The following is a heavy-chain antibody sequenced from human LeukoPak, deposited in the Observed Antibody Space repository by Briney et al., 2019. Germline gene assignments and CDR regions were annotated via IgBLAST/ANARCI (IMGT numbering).Heavy chain of an antibody. CDR1: GGSISSGGYY. V-gene: IGHV4-31*03. CDR3: ARDSGMIVHY. Sequence: SQTLSLTCTVSGGSISSGGYYWSWIRQHPGKGLEWIGYIYYSGSTYYNPSLKSRVTTSVDTSKNQFSMKLSSVTAADTAVYYCARDSGMIVHYWGQGTLVTVSS. D-gene: IGHD3-22*01. CDR2: IYYSGST. J-gene: IGHJ4*02.